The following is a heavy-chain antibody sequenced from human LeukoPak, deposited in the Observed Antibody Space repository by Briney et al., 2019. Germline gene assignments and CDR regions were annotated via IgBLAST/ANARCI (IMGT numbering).Heavy chain of an antibody. CDR2: IYTSGST. V-gene: IGHV4-4*09. CDR1: GGSISSYY. J-gene: IGHJ6*03. CDR3: AGHYCYDSSGYYYDYYYYYMDV. D-gene: IGHD3-22*01. Sequence: SETLSLTCTVSGGSISSYYWSWIRQPPGKGLEWIGYIYTSGSTNYNPSLKSRVTISVDTSKNQFSLKLSSVTAADTAVYYCAGHYCYDSSGYYYDYYYYYMDVWGKGTTVTVSS.